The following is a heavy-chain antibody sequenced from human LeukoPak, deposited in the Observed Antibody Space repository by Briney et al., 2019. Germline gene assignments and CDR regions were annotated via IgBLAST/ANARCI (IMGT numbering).Heavy chain of an antibody. CDR1: GFAFSTYA. D-gene: IGHD2-2*02. J-gene: IGHJ4*02. CDR3: ARDGKAINDY. CDR2: ISGNGGTI. V-gene: IGHV3-64*02. Sequence: GGSLRLSCVASGFAFSTYAMQWVRQAPEKGLEYVSGISGNGGTIYYADSVKGRFTMSRDNSRNTLYLQMGSLRPEDTAVYYCARDGKAINDYWGQGTLVTVSS.